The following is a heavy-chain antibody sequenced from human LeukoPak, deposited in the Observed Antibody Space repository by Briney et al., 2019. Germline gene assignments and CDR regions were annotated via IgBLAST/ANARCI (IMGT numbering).Heavy chain of an antibody. Sequence: GGSLRLSCAASGFAFDDYPMHWVRQVPGKGLEWVSGISWNSGNIGYADSVKGRFTISRDNAKNSLYLQMNSLRAEDTALYYCAKGGYYYYGMDVWGQGTTVTVSS. J-gene: IGHJ6*02. CDR3: AKGGYYYYGMDV. CDR1: GFAFDDYP. V-gene: IGHV3-9*01. CDR2: ISWNSGNI. D-gene: IGHD3-16*01.